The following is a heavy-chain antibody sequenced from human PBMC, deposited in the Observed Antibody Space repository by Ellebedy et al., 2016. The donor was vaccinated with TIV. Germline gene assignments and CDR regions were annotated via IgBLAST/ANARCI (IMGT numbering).Heavy chain of an antibody. CDR2: ITYSGGST. CDR1: GFTLSSYG. J-gene: IGHJ4*02. V-gene: IGHV3-23*01. D-gene: IGHD6-13*01. Sequence: PGGSLRLSCAASGFTLSSYGMSWVRQAPGKGLEWVSGITYSGGSTYYAGSVKGRFTTSRDTSKNTLYLQMNSLRVEDTAVYYCAKDVLRGLIAGAGSFDYWGQGTRVTVSS. CDR3: AKDVLRGLIAGAGSFDY.